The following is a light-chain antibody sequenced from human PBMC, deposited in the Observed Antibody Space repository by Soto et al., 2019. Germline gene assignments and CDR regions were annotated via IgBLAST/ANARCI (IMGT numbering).Light chain of an antibody. CDR3: SSFTSSDTDV. CDR2: EVS. V-gene: IGLV2-14*01. Sequence: QSALTQPASVTGSPGQSIAISRTGTNSDIGGYNFVSWYQHHPGKAPKLMIFEVSNRPSGVSNRFSGSKSGNTASLTISGLQTEDEADYYCSSFTSSDTDVFGTGTKVTVL. CDR1: NSDIGGYNF. J-gene: IGLJ1*01.